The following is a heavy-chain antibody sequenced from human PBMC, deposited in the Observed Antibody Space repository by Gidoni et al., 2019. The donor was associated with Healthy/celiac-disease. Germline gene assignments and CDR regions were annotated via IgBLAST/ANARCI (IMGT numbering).Heavy chain of an antibody. Sequence: SYDGSNKYYADSVKGRFTISRDNSKNTLYLQMNSLRAEDTAVYYCARVPREGAFDIWGQGTMVTVSS. CDR2: SYDGSNK. J-gene: IGHJ3*02. CDR3: ARVPREGAFDI. V-gene: IGHV3-30-3*01.